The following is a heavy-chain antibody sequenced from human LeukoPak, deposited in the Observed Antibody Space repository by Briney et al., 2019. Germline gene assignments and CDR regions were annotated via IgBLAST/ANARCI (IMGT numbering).Heavy chain of an antibody. Sequence: GGSLRLSCAASGFTFSSYAMSWVRQAPGKGLEWVSAISGSGGSTYYADSVRGRFTISRDNSKNTLYLQMNSLRAEDTAVYYCAKGTDYGDYFFDYWGQGTLVTVSS. CDR2: ISGSGGST. D-gene: IGHD4-17*01. J-gene: IGHJ4*02. V-gene: IGHV3-23*01. CDR3: AKGTDYGDYFFDY. CDR1: GFTFSSYA.